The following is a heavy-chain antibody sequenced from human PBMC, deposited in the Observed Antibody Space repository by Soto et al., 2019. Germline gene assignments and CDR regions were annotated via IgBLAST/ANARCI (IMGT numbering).Heavy chain of an antibody. D-gene: IGHD3-3*01. CDR3: ARDGDFWXGHNWFDP. CDR1: GYTFTSYG. J-gene: IGHJ5*02. V-gene: IGHV1-18*01. Sequence: GASVKVSCKASGYTFTSYGISWVRQAPGQGLEWMGWISAYNGNTNYAQKLQGRVTMTTDTSTSTAYMELRSLRSDDTAVYYCARDGDFWXGHNWFDPWGQGTMCTVSS. CDR2: ISAYNGNT.